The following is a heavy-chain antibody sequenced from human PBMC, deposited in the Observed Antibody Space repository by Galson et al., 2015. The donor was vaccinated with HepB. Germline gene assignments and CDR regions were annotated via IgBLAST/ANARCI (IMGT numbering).Heavy chain of an antibody. CDR2: IIPIFGTA. V-gene: IGHV1-69*13. CDR3: ARDVPIAAAGYPNWFDP. CDR1: GGTFSSYA. J-gene: IGHJ5*02. Sequence: SVKVSCKASGGTFSSYAISWVRQAPGQGLEWMGGIIPIFGTANYAQKFQGRVTITADESTSTAYMELSSLRSEDTAVYYCARDVPIAAAGYPNWFDPWGQGTLVTVSS. D-gene: IGHD6-13*01.